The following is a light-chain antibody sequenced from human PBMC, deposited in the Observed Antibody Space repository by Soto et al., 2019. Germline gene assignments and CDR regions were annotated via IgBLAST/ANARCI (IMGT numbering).Light chain of an antibody. V-gene: IGLV3-21*02. CDR2: DDS. CDR1: NVGRKS. J-gene: IGLJ1*01. CDR3: QVWDSPSGHYV. Sequence: SYELTQPPSVSVAPGQTARITCGGTNVGRKSVHWYQQKPGQAPVLVVYDDSDRPSGIPDRFSGSNSGNTATLTISRVEAGDEADFYCQVWDSPSGHYVFGTGTKLTVL.